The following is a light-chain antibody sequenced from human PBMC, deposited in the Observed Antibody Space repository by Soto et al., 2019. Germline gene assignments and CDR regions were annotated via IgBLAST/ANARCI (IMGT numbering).Light chain of an antibody. J-gene: IGLJ1*01. CDR2: RNH. V-gene: IGLV1-47*01. CDR1: SSNIGSNY. Sequence: QSVLTQPPSASGTPGQRVAISCSGSSSNIGSNYGYWYHHLPGTAPKLLIYRNHQRPSGVPARFSASTSGTSASPAISGLRSEDEADYYCAAWDDSMSGFVFGTGTKGTVL. CDR3: AAWDDSMSGFV.